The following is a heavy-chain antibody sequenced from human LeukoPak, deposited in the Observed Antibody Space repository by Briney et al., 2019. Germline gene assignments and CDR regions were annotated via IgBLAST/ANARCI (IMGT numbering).Heavy chain of an antibody. V-gene: IGHV3-13*01. J-gene: IGHJ4*02. CDR1: GFTFSSYD. CDR2: IGTLGDT. D-gene: IGHD3-22*01. CDR3: ARGRNSNYYDSSGYYPY. Sequence: GRSLRLSCAASGFTFSSYDMHWVRQATGKGLEWVSAIGTLGDTDYPDSVKGRFTISRENAKNSVYLQMNNLRAGDTAVYYCARGRNSNYYDSSGYYPYWGQGTLVTVSS.